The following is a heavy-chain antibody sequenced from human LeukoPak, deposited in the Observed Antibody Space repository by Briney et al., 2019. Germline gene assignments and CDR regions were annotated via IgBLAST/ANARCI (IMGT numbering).Heavy chain of an antibody. V-gene: IGHV1-18*01. CDR3: ARDPRVQGESFGPGDY. Sequence: APVEGSFQASGYHLSSYGISRVRPAPGPRVEWMGWVSAYNGNTNYAQKLQGRVTMTTDTSTNTAYMELRSLRSDDTAVYYCARDPRVQGESFGPGDYWGQGTLVTVSS. D-gene: IGHD3-16*01. J-gene: IGHJ4*02. CDR1: GYHLSSYG. CDR2: VSAYNGNT.